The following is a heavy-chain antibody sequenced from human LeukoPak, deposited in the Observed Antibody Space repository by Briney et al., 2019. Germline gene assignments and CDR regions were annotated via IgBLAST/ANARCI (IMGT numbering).Heavy chain of an antibody. Sequence: GGSLRLSCAASGFTFSSYEMNWVRQAPGKGLEWVSYISSSGSTIYYADSVKGRFTISRDNAKNSLYLQMNSLRAEDTAVYYCARPRRPCSGGSCYTYWYFDLWGRGTLVTVSS. CDR2: ISSSGSTI. V-gene: IGHV3-48*03. D-gene: IGHD2-15*01. CDR3: ARPRRPCSGGSCYTYWYFDL. CDR1: GFTFSSYE. J-gene: IGHJ2*01.